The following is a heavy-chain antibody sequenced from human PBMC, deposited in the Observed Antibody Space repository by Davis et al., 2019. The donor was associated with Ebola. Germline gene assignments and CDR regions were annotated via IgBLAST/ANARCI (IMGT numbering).Heavy chain of an antibody. D-gene: IGHD4-23*01. Sequence: PAGSLTLSCVASGFTFSSYWMYWVRQVPGKGLVCVSRLTGDWSTTAYADSVRGRFTISRDNDKHTVYLQMNSLRADDTAVYYCARAHELYVGGSYDVWDQGTLVTVSS. CDR3: ARAHELYVGGSYDV. CDR1: GFTFSSYW. J-gene: IGHJ4*02. V-gene: IGHV3-74*01. CDR2: LTGDWSTT.